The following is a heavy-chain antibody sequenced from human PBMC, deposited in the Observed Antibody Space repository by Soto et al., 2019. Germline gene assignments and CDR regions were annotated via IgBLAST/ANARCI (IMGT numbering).Heavy chain of an antibody. Sequence: SETLSLTCTVSGGSISSGGYYWSRIRQHPGKGLEWIGYIYYSGSTYYNPSLKSRVTISVDTSKNQFSLKVNSVTAADTAVYYCARESYYGSGATVVAYWGQGTLVTVSS. V-gene: IGHV4-31*03. D-gene: IGHD3-10*01. CDR2: IYYSGST. J-gene: IGHJ4*02. CDR1: GGSISSGGYY. CDR3: ARESYYGSGATVVAY.